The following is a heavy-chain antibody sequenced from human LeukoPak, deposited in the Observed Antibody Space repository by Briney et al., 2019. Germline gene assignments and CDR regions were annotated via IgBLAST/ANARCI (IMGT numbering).Heavy chain of an antibody. J-gene: IGHJ3*02. CDR1: GGTFSSYA. CDR3: ARDREMTSAFDI. D-gene: IGHD4-11*01. V-gene: IGHV1-69*05. CDR2: IIPIFGTA. Sequence: ASVKVSCKASGGTFSSYAISWVRQAPGQGLEWMGGIIPIFGTANYAQKFQGRVTITTDESTSTVYMELSSLRSEDTAVYYCARDREMTSAFDIWGQGTMVTVSS.